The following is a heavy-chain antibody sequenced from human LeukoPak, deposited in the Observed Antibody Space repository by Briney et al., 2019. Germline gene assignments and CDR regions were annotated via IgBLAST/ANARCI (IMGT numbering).Heavy chain of an antibody. V-gene: IGHV1-3*01. Sequence: GASVKVSCKASGYTFINYAINWGRQAPGQGPEWIGWINACNGNTKYSQKFQGRVTITRDTSASTAYMELSSLRSEDTAVYYCASDNGWLDYWGQGTLVTVSS. CDR2: INACNGNT. J-gene: IGHJ4*02. CDR1: GYTFINYA. CDR3: ASDNGWLDY. D-gene: IGHD3-22*01.